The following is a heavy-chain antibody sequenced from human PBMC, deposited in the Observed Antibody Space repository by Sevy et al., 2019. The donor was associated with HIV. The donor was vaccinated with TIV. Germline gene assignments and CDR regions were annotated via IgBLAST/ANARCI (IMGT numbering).Heavy chain of an antibody. CDR3: TRATDYYDNSGGMDD. D-gene: IGHD3-22*01. J-gene: IGHJ6*02. Sequence: GGSLRLSCAASGFTFSYYSMNWVRQAPGKGLQWVSSISSGSSYIYHADSVKGRFTISRDNAKNSRYLQMNSLRAEDTAVYYCTRATDYYDNSGGMDDWGQRTTVTVSS. CDR1: GFTFSYYS. CDR2: ISSGSSYI. V-gene: IGHV3-21*01.